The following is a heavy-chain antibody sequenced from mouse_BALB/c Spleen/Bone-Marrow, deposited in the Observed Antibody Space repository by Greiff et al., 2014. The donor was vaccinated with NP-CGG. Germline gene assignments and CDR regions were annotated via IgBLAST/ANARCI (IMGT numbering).Heavy chain of an antibody. J-gene: IGHJ4*01. CDR1: GFSFTNYG. CDR3: VSAGAGAMDY. CDR2: IWAGGST. V-gene: IGHV2-9*02. D-gene: IGHD3-1*01. Sequence: QVQLKESGPGLVAPSQSLSITCTVSGFSFTNYGIHWVRQPPGKGLEWLGVIWAGGSTNYNSAFMYRLSITKDNSKSQVFLKMNSLQTDYTAMYYCVSAGAGAMDYWGQGTSVTVSS.